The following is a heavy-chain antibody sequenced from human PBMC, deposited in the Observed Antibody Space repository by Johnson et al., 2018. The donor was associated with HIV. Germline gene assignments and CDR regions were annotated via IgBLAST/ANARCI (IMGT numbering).Heavy chain of an antibody. V-gene: IGHV3-33*01. J-gene: IGHJ3*02. Sequence: QVQLVESGGGVVQPGGSLRLSCAASGFTFSSYDMHWVRQAPGKGLAWVAVIWYDGSNKYYGDSVKGRFTISRDNSKNTLYLQMNSLRAGDTAVYYCSRLPTGYSRDGFDIWGQGTMVTVSS. CDR3: SRLPTGYSRDGFDI. CDR2: IWYDGSNK. CDR1: GFTFSSYD. D-gene: IGHD5-18*01.